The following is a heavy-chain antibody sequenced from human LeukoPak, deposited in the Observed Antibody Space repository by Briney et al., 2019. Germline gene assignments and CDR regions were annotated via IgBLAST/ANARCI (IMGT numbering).Heavy chain of an antibody. D-gene: IGHD3-16*02. V-gene: IGHV1-18*01. J-gene: IGHJ6*03. CDR2: ISAYNGNT. CDR3: ARVGYDYVWGSYRQYYMDV. CDR1: GYTFTSYG. Sequence: ASVKVSCKASGYTFTSYGISWVRQAPGQGLEWMGWISAYNGNTNYAQKLQGRVTMTTDTSTSTAYMELRSLRSDDTAVYYCARVGYDYVWGSYRQYYMDVWGKGTTVTVSS.